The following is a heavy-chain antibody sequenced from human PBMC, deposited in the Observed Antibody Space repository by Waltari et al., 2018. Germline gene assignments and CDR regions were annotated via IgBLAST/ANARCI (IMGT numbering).Heavy chain of an antibody. CDR3: AGGPQSGASSAWYGWFDP. D-gene: IGHD6-13*01. CDR2: INSDGSNT. V-gene: IGHV3-74*01. CDR1: GFTFTSHW. J-gene: IGHJ5*02. Sequence: EVQLVESGGNLVQPGGSLRLSCAASGFTFTSHWMPWVRQAPGTGLVWVSRINSDGSNTRYADSVKGRFTISRDNAKNTLYLEMNSLRAEDTAVYFCAGGPQSGASSAWYGWFDPWGQGTLVTVSS.